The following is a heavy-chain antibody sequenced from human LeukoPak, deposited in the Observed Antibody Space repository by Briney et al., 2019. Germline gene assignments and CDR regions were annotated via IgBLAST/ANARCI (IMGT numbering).Heavy chain of an antibody. V-gene: IGHV3-53*01. D-gene: IGHD2-2*03. CDR1: GLTISDYW. Sequence: GGSLRLSCVASGLTISDYWMHWVRQVPGKGLVWVAVIYSGGSTYYADSVKGRFTISRDNSKNTLYLQMNSLRAEDTAVYYCVRDIGYCSSTSCFDYWGQGTLVTVSS. J-gene: IGHJ4*02. CDR2: IYSGGST. CDR3: VRDIGYCSSTSCFDY.